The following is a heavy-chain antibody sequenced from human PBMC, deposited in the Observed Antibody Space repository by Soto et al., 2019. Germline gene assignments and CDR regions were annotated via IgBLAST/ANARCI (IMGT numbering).Heavy chain of an antibody. CDR3: AREYSSGWDDY. J-gene: IGHJ4*02. CDR1: GFTFSSYW. Sequence: EVQLVESGGGLVQPGGSLRLSCAASGFTFSSYWMSWVRQAPGKGLEWVANIKQDGSEKYYVDSVKGRFTISRDNAKNSMYLQMNSLGAGDTAVYYCAREYSSGWDDYWGQGTLVTVSS. CDR2: IKQDGSEK. D-gene: IGHD6-19*01. V-gene: IGHV3-7*03.